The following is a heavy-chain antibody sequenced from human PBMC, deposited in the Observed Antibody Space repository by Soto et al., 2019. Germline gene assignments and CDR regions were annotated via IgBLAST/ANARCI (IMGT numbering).Heavy chain of an antibody. CDR3: ARGGWNPRGTLDAFDI. CDR1: GFTFSSYA. D-gene: IGHD1-1*01. J-gene: IGHJ3*02. Sequence: GGSLRLSCAASGFTFSSYATNWVRRAPGKGLEWVSYISSSSSTIYYADSVKGRFTISRDNAKNSLYLQMNSLRDEDTAVYYCARGGWNPRGTLDAFDIWGQGTMVTVSS. CDR2: ISSSSSTI. V-gene: IGHV3-48*02.